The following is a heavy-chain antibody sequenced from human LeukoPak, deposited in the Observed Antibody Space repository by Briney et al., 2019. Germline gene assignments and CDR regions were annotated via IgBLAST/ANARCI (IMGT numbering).Heavy chain of an antibody. CDR3: ARGEYCSSTSCAIPEYYFDY. J-gene: IGHJ4*02. V-gene: IGHV4-61*02. Sequence: PSQTLSLTCTVSGGSISSGSYYWTWIRQPAGKGLEWIGRIYTSGSTNYNPSLKSRVTISVDTSKNQFSLKLSSVTAADTAVYYCARGEYCSSTSCAIPEYYFDYWGQGTLVTVSS. D-gene: IGHD2-2*01. CDR2: IYTSGST. CDR1: GGSISSGSYY.